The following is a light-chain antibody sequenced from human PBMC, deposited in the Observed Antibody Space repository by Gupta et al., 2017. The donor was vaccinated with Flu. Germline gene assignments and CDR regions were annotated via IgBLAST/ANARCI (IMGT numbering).Light chain of an antibody. V-gene: IGKV3-20*01. CDR1: QSVSSRY. CDR3: QHYGSSPQT. J-gene: IGKJ1*01. CDR2: GAS. Sequence: EIVLPPSPGPLSLSPGERATLSCRAGQSVSSRYLAWYQQNPRQAPRLLIYGASSRATAIPDWCSGGWCRTVFTLTISRHDPEDVAVYYYQHYGSSPQTFGQGTKVEIK.